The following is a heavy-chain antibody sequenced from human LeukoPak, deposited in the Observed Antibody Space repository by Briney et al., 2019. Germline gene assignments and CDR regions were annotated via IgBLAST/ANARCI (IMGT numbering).Heavy chain of an antibody. CDR2: IYYSGST. D-gene: IGHD2-15*01. J-gene: IGHJ5*02. CDR1: GGSVSSGSYY. Sequence: IPSETLSLTCTVSGGSVSSGSYYWSWIRQPPGKGLEWIGYIYYSGSTNYNPSLKSRVTISVDTSKNQFSLKLSSVTAADTAVYYCARVWVAATPWFDPWGQGTLVTVSS. V-gene: IGHV4-61*01. CDR3: ARVWVAATPWFDP.